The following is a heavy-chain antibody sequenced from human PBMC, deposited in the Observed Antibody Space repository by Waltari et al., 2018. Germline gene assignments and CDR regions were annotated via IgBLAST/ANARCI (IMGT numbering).Heavy chain of an antibody. CDR1: GYTFISYS. V-gene: IGHV1-18*01. CDR2: SSTYNGNT. Sequence: QVQLVQSGPEVKKPGASVKVSCKASGYTFISYSISWVRQAPGQGLEWMGWSSTYNGNTAYAQKLQGRLTMTTDTSANTVYMELRSLRSDDTAVYYCTRGYGTYYGSGSYHYWGQGTLVTVSS. J-gene: IGHJ4*02. CDR3: TRGYGTYYGSGSYHY. D-gene: IGHD3-10*01.